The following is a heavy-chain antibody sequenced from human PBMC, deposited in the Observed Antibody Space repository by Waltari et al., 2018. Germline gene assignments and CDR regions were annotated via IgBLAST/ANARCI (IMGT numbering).Heavy chain of an antibody. Sequence: QVQLQESGPGMLRPSETLSLTCTVSGDFINTDTYYWGWIRQSPGKGLECLGTIHSSGTTYVPASLEPRVTISVDTFNNRFSLNLRSATAADTAVYFCARLVWFGAWIDNWGQGSLVTVSS. CDR3: ARLVWFGAWIDN. V-gene: IGHV4-39*01. J-gene: IGHJ4*02. D-gene: IGHD3-10*01. CDR1: GDFINTDTYY. CDR2: IHSSGTT.